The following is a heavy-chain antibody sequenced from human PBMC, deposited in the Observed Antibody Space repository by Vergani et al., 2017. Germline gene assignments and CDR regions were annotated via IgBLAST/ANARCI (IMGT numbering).Heavy chain of an antibody. Sequence: QVQLVESGGGVVQPGRSLRLSCAASGFTFSSYGMHWVRQAPGKGLEWVAVIWYDGSNKYYADSVKGRFTISRDNSKNTLYLQMNSLRAEDTAVFYCARGSRRGYYYGMDVWGQGTTVTVSS. V-gene: IGHV3-33*01. CDR1: GFTFSSYG. J-gene: IGHJ6*02. CDR3: ARGSRRGYYYGMDV. CDR2: IWYDGSNK.